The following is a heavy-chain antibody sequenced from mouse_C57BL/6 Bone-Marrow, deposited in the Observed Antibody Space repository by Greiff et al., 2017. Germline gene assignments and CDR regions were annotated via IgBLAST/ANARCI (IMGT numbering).Heavy chain of an antibody. CDR2: ISSGGSYT. Sequence: VQLVESGGDLVKPGGSLKLSCAASGFTFSSYGMSWVRQTPDKRLEWVATISSGGSYTYYPDSVKGRFTISRDNAKNTLYLQMSSLKSEDTAMYYCATLYGNYPSWFAYWGQGTLVTVSA. V-gene: IGHV5-6*01. CDR1: GFTFSSYG. D-gene: IGHD2-1*01. CDR3: ATLYGNYPSWFAY. J-gene: IGHJ3*01.